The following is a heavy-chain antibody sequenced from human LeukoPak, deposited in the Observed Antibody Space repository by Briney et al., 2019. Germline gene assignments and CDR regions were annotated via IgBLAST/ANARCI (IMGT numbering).Heavy chain of an antibody. D-gene: IGHD3-10*01. Sequence: ASVKVSCKASGGTFSSYAMSWVRQAPGKGLEWVSAISGSGGSTYYADSVKGRFTISRDNSKNTLYLQMNSLRAEDTAVYYCAKDEDSSGYWGQGTLVTVSS. J-gene: IGHJ4*02. CDR2: ISGSGGST. CDR3: AKDEDSSGY. CDR1: GGTFSSYA. V-gene: IGHV3-23*01.